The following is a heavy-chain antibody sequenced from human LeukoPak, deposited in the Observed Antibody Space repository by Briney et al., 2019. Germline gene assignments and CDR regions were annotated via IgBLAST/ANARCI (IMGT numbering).Heavy chain of an antibody. D-gene: IGHD1-26*01. Sequence: GWXRQPPGKXLXWIATISYSGSTTSYNPSLKSRVTISVDTSKNQFSLKLNSVTAADTAVYYCVRRTSGSYSDYWGQGTLVTVSS. J-gene: IGHJ4*02. V-gene: IGHV4-39*01. CDR2: ISYSGSTT. CDR3: VRRTSGSYSDY.